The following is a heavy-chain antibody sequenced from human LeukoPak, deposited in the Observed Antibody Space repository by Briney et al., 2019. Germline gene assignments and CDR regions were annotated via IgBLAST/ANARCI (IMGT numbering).Heavy chain of an antibody. Sequence: PGGSLRLSCAASGFTFSDFYMTWIRQAPGKGLEWVANIKKDGSEKYYGDSVKGRFTISRDNAKKSLYLQMNSLRAEDTAVYYCARDASYGIFDYWGQGTLVTVSS. CDR1: GFTFSDFY. V-gene: IGHV3-7*05. CDR2: IKKDGSEK. CDR3: ARDASYGIFDY. D-gene: IGHD5-18*01. J-gene: IGHJ4*02.